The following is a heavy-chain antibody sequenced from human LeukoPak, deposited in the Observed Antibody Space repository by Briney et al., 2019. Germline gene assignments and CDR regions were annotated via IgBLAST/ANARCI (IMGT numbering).Heavy chain of an antibody. Sequence: SETLSLTCAVYGGSFSGYYWSWIRQPPGKGLEWIGEINHSGSTNYNPSLKSRVTISVDTSKNQFSLKLSSVTAADTAVYYCARRGKAGDTKRLDPWGQGTLVTVSS. J-gene: IGHJ5*02. CDR2: INHSGST. CDR3: ARRGKAGDTKRLDP. CDR1: GGSFSGYY. D-gene: IGHD7-27*01. V-gene: IGHV4-34*01.